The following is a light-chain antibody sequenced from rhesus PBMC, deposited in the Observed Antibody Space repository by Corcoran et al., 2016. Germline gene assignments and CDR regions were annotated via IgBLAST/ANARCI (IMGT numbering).Light chain of an antibody. J-gene: IGKJ3*01. V-gene: IGKV1-28*01. Sequence: DIQMTQSPSSLSASVGDTVTITCRASQDIGSDLNWFQQKPGQAPNPLIYSASILESGGPSRFSGSGSWTEFTLTISSLQPEDFAAYYCLQHDIYPFTFGPGTKLDI. CDR2: SAS. CDR1: QDIGSD. CDR3: LQHDIYPFT.